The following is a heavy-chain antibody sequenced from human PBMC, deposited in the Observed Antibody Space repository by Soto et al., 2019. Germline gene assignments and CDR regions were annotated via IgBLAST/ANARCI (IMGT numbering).Heavy chain of an antibody. CDR1: GGSISSYY. CDR3: ARDLWGYCGTDCYPLDV. CDR2: MYNTGTT. J-gene: IGHJ6*02. V-gene: IGHV4-59*01. Sequence: QVQLQESGPGLVKPSETLSLTCTVSGGSISSYYWSWLRQPPGKGLEWIGYMYNTGTTVYNPSLKSRVTLSVDTSKNQFSLKLNAVTAADTAVYYCARDLWGYCGTDCYPLDVLGQGTTVTVSS. D-gene: IGHD2-21*02.